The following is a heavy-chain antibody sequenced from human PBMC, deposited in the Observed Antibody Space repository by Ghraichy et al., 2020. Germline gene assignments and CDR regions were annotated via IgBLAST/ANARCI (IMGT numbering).Heavy chain of an antibody. CDR2: IYSGGTT. J-gene: IGHJ4*02. Sequence: GESMNISCAVSGFSVISYYMNWVRQAPGKGLEWVSVIYSGGTTYYADSVKGRFTISRDSSKNALYLQMNDLRAEDTAMYYCARDRDYSHFDYWGQGTLVTVSS. CDR3: ARDRDYSHFDY. CDR1: GFSVISYY. V-gene: IGHV3-53*01. D-gene: IGHD2-15*01.